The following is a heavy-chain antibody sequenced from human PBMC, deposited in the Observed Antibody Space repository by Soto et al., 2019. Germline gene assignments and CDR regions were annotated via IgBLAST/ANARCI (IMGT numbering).Heavy chain of an antibody. CDR1: GFTFNTFA. D-gene: IGHD6-19*01. CDR2: ISSNGGNT. V-gene: IGHV3-64D*06. J-gene: IGHJ4*02. Sequence: VQLVESGGTLVQPGGSLRLSCSASGFTFNTFAMHWVRQTPGKGLEFVSAISSNGGNTYYADSVKGRFAISRDNSKNTLYLQMYSLRPEETALYYCVKEGYMRSDWYGQFDCWGQGTLVTVSS. CDR3: VKEGYMRSDWYGQFDC.